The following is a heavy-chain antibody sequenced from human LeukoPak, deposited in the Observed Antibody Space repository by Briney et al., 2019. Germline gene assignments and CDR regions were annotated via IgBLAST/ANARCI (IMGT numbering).Heavy chain of an antibody. J-gene: IGHJ4*02. D-gene: IGHD4/OR15-4a*01. CDR3: ARDFSGASRIDF. Sequence: SLRLSCAASGFTFSTYAMHWVRQAPGKGLEWVAVVSNDAYNKYYSDSVKGRFTISRDNSRNTLYLQMNSLRPEDTAVYYCARDFSGASRIDFWGQGALVSVSS. CDR1: GFTFSTYA. V-gene: IGHV3-30-3*01. CDR2: VSNDAYNK.